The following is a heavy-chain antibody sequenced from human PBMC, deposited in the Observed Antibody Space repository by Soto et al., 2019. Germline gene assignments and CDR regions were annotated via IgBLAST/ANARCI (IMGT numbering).Heavy chain of an antibody. CDR3: ARDRGYDAHDYYYNAMDV. CDR1: GFTFRTYT. D-gene: IGHD2-15*01. V-gene: IGHV3-21*01. CDR2: IRGFSPYT. Sequence: EVQLVESGGGLVKPGGSLRLSCVASGFTFRTYTMNWVRQAPGKGLEWVSGIRGFSPYTFYAESVKGRFTISRDNAKNSLYLQMNSLGVEDTAVYYCARDRGYDAHDYYYNAMDVWGHGTTVTVSS. J-gene: IGHJ6*02.